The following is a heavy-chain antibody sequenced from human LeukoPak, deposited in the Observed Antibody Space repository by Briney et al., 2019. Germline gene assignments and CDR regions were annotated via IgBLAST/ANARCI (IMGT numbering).Heavy chain of an antibody. V-gene: IGHV3-7*02. CDR3: ARQVGVDDAFDI. CDR1: GFTFSSYW. J-gene: IGHJ3*02. Sequence: GGSLRLSCAASGFTFSSYWMSWVRQAPGKGLEWVANIKQDGSEKYYVDSVKGRFTVSRDNAKNSLFLQMNSLRAEDTAVYYCARQVGVDDAFDIWGQGTMVTVFS. CDR2: IKQDGSEK. D-gene: IGHD1-26*01.